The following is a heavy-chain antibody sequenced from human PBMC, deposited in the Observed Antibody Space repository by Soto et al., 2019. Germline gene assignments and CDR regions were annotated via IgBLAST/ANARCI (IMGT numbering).Heavy chain of an antibody. CDR1: GGSVISSTYY. Sequence: SETLSLTCTVSGGSVISSTYYWGWIRQPPGKGLEWIGSLYYSGSTYYNPSLRSRVTISVDTSKNQFSLKLNSVTAADTAVYYCARLGQLARTQIDYWGQGTLVTVSS. V-gene: IGHV4-39*01. D-gene: IGHD6-6*01. CDR2: LYYSGST. J-gene: IGHJ4*02. CDR3: ARLGQLARTQIDY.